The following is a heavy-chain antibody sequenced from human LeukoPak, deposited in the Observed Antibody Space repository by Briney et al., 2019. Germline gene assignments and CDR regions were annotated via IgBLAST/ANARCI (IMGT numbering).Heavy chain of an antibody. CDR3: ARAAAVSFGFDY. J-gene: IGHJ4*02. CDR1: GYSISSGYY. CDR2: IYHSGST. Sequence: SETLSLTCTVSGYSISSGYYWGWIRQPPGKGLEWIGSIYHSGSTYYNPSLKSRVTISVDTSKNQFSLKLTSVTAADTAVYYCARAAAVSFGFDYWGQGTLVTVSS. V-gene: IGHV4-38-2*02. D-gene: IGHD2-15*01.